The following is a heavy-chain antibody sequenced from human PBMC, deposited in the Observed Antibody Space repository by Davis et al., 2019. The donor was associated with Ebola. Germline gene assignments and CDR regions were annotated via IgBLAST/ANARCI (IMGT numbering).Heavy chain of an antibody. CDR3: ARTRGYGYNPSYGMDV. V-gene: IGHV1-8*01. D-gene: IGHD5-24*01. J-gene: IGHJ6*02. CDR2: MNPNSGNT. CDR1: GYTFTSYD. Sequence: AASVKVSCKASGYTFTSYDINWVRQATGQGLEWMGWMNPNSGNTGYAQKFQGRVTMTRNTSISTAYMELSSLRSEDTAVYYCARTRGYGYNPSYGMDVWGQGTTVTVSS.